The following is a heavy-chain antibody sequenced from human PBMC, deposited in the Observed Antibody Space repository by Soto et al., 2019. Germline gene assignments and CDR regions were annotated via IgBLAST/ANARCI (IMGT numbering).Heavy chain of an antibody. CDR1: GFIFSSYT. V-gene: IGHV3-21*01. CDR3: ARGWLRDPWMY. Sequence: EVQLVESRGGLVKPGGSLRLSCAASGFIFSSYTMNWVRQAPGKGLEWVSSISASSTYMYYADSLKGRFTISRGNAYNSLYLQMNSLRAEDTAVYYCARGWLRDPWMYWGQGTLVTVSS. D-gene: IGHD5-12*01. CDR2: ISASSTYM. J-gene: IGHJ4*02.